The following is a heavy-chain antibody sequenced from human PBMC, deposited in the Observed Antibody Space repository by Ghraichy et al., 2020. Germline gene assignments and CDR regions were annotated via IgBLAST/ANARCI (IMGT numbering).Heavy chain of an antibody. J-gene: IGHJ6*03. D-gene: IGHD6-13*01. V-gene: IGHV3-21*01. CDR3: ARDSTEYSSSWWARPRANYYFFYYMDV. CDR1: GFTFSSYS. CDR2: ISSSSSNI. Sequence: GGSLRLSCAASGFTFSSYSMNWVRQAPGKGLEWVSSISSSSSNIYYADSVKGRFTISRDNAKNTLYLQMNSLRAEDTAVYYCARDSTEYSSSWWARPRANYYFFYYMDVWGKGTTVTVSS.